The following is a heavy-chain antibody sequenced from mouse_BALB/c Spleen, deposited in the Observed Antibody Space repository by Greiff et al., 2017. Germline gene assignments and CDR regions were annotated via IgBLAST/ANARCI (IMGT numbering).Heavy chain of an antibody. CDR2: IWGDGST. CDR1: GFSLTGYG. Sequence: VQRVESGPGLVAPSQSLSITCTVSGFSLTGYGVNWVRQPPGKGLEWLGMIWGDGSTDYNSALKSRLSISKDNSKSQVFLKMNSLQTDDTARYYCAREGYRYDVSYWGQGTLVTVSA. J-gene: IGHJ3*01. V-gene: IGHV2-6-7*01. CDR3: AREGYRYDVSY. D-gene: IGHD2-14*01.